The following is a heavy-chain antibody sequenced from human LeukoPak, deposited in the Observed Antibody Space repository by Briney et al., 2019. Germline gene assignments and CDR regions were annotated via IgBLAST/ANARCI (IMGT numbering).Heavy chain of an antibody. V-gene: IGHV4-39*07. CDR2: IYYSGST. D-gene: IGHD2-21*02. CDR3: AREGFHIVVVTRNPTDYYMDV. CDR1: GGSISSSSYY. J-gene: IGHJ6*03. Sequence: PSETLSLTCTVSGGSISSSSYYWGWIRQPPGKGLEWIGSIYYSGSTYYNPSLESRVTISVDTSKNQFSLKLSSVTAADTTVYYCAREGFHIVVVTRNPTDYYMDVWGKGTTVTVSS.